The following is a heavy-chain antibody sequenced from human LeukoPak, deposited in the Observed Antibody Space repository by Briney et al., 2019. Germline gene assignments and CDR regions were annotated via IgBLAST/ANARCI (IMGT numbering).Heavy chain of an antibody. D-gene: IGHD1-26*01. CDR3: ASQFHSGSGISAYFDL. CDR1: GGSIISNSHN. V-gene: IGHV4-39*01. J-gene: IGHJ4*02. Sequence: SETLSLTCTVSGGSIISNSHNWGWIRQPPGKGLESIGSIYFSEYTYDNASFKSRVTMSVGTSKNQFSLKLHAVTAADTAVYYCASQFHSGSGISAYFDLWGQGALVTVSS. CDR2: IYFSEYT.